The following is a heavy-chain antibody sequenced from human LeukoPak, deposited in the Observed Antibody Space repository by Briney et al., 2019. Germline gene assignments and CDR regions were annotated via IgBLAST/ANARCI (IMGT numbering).Heavy chain of an antibody. CDR3: ARDLDHGDYVGCYYGMDV. V-gene: IGHV1-2*02. CDR1: GYTFTGYY. Sequence: ASVKVSCKASGYTFTGYYMHWVRQAPGQGLEWMGWINPNSGGTNYAQKFQGRVTMTRDTSISTAYMELSRLRSDDTAVYYCARDLDHGDYVGCYYGMDVWGQGTTVTVSS. CDR2: INPNSGGT. J-gene: IGHJ6*02. D-gene: IGHD4-17*01.